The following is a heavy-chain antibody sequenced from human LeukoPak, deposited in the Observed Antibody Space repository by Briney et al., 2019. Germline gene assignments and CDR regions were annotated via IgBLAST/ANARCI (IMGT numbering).Heavy chain of an antibody. CDR2: INHSGST. Sequence: SETLSLTCAVYGGSFSGYYWSWIRQPPGKGLEWIGEINHSGSTNYNPSLKSRVTISVDTSKNQFSLKLSSVTAADTAVYYCARGGRSYDILTGYRRGFNYWGQGTLVTVSS. CDR3: ARGGRSYDILTGYRRGFNY. J-gene: IGHJ4*02. CDR1: GGSFSGYY. D-gene: IGHD3-9*01. V-gene: IGHV4-34*01.